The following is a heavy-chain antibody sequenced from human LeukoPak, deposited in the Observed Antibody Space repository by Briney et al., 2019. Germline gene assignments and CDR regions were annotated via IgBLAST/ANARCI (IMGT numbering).Heavy chain of an antibody. Sequence: ASVKVSCKASGYNFTDYYMHWVRQAPGQGLEWMGWINPKGGGTDYDQKFQGRVTMTRDRSISTVYMDLTTLRSDDTAVYYCARASYKIILSAAGTGGDYFDSWGQGTLVTVSS. D-gene: IGHD6-13*01. CDR3: ARASYKIILSAAGTGGDYFDS. CDR1: GYNFTDYY. J-gene: IGHJ4*02. CDR2: INPKGGGT. V-gene: IGHV1-2*02.